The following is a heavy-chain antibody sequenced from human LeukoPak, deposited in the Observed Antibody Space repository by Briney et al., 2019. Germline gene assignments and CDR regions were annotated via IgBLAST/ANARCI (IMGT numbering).Heavy chain of an antibody. V-gene: IGHV3-11*01. D-gene: IGHD6-19*01. CDR1: GFTFSDYY. CDR2: ISSNGSTI. J-gene: IGHJ4*02. Sequence: GGSLRLSCAASGFTFSDYYMSWIRQAPGKGLECVSYISSNGSTIYYTDSVKGRFTVSRDNAKNSLYLQMNSLRVEDTAVYYCARADGAVAAIFDSWGQGNLVTVSS. CDR3: ARADGAVAAIFDS.